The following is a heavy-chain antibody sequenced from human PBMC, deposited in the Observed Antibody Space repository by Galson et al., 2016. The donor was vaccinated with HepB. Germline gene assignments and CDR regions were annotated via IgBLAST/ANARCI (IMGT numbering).Heavy chain of an antibody. CDR3: AKADAAEGTNWFDP. J-gene: IGHJ5*02. CDR1: GFTFSYYG. Sequence: SLRLSCAASGFTFSYYGMHWVRQAPGKGLEWVTIISHDGGLKFYADSVKGRFTISRDNNKHTLYLQMNSLTIDDTGVYYCAKADAAEGTNWFDPWGQGTLVTVSS. V-gene: IGHV3-30*18. D-gene: IGHD6-13*01. CDR2: ISHDGGLK.